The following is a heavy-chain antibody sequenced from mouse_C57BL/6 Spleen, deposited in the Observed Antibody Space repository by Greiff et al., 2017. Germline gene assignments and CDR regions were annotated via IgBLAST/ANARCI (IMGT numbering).Heavy chain of an antibody. CDR2: IDPEDGET. V-gene: IGHV14-2*01. J-gene: IGHJ3*01. Sequence: EVQRVESGAELVKPGASVKLSCTASGFNIKDYYMPWVQQRTEQGLAWIGRIDPEDGETKYAPKFQGKATITADTSSNTAYLQLSSLTSEDTAVYYCARWDSSGPWFAYWGQGTLVTVSA. CDR3: ARWDSSGPWFAY. CDR1: GFNIKDYY. D-gene: IGHD3-2*02.